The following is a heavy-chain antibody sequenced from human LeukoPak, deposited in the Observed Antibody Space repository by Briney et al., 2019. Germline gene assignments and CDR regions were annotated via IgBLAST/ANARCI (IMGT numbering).Heavy chain of an antibody. V-gene: IGHV3-23*01. J-gene: IGHJ4*02. CDR2: ISNSGAGT. Sequence: GGSLRLSCAASGFTFSNYSMNWVRQAPGKGLQCVSSISNSGAGTYYADSVKGRFTISRDNSKNTLYLQMDSLRAEDTAVYYCAINWNLDYWGQGTLVTVSS. CDR1: GFTFSNYS. D-gene: IGHD1-20*01. CDR3: AINWNLDY.